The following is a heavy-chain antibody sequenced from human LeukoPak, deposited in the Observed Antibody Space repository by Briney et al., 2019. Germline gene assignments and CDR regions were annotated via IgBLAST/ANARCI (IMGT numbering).Heavy chain of an antibody. CDR2: IGIDSGNT. CDR3: ARDHNYAFDN. D-gene: IGHD1-1*01. Sequence: GGSLRLSCTASGFPSIEYSMNWVRQVPGKGLEWIAYIGIDSGNTKYADSVRGRFTISADKTKNSLYLQMNSLRVDDTAVYYCARDHNYAFDNWGQGTLVSVAS. CDR1: GFPSIEYS. J-gene: IGHJ4*02. V-gene: IGHV3-48*01.